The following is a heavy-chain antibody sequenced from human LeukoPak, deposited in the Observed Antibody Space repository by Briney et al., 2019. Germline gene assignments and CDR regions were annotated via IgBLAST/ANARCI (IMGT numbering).Heavy chain of an antibody. CDR1: GFTFSSYS. V-gene: IGHV3-33*01. J-gene: IGHJ4*02. CDR2: IWYDGSNK. D-gene: IGHD4-11*01. Sequence: PGGSLRLSCAASGFTFSSYSMHWVRQAPGKGLEWVAVIWYDGSNKYYADSVKGRFTISRDNSKNTLYLQMNSLRAEDTAVYYCARKPPSYSDYEVDYWGQGTLVTVSS. CDR3: ARKPPSYSDYEVDY.